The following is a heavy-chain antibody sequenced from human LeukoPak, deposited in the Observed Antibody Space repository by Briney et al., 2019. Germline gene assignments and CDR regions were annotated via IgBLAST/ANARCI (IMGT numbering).Heavy chain of an antibody. V-gene: IGHV4-39*01. CDR3: ARSRYCTNGLCYGGHWFDP. D-gene: IGHD2-8*01. Sequence: SETLSLTCTVSGGSISSTSYYWGWIRQPPGKGLEWIGTIYNGGSTHYNSSLKSRVTIPVDTSKNQFSLKLSSVTAADTAMYYCARSRYCTNGLCYGGHWFDPWGQGTLVTVSS. CDR2: IYNGGST. CDR1: GGSISSTSYY. J-gene: IGHJ5*02.